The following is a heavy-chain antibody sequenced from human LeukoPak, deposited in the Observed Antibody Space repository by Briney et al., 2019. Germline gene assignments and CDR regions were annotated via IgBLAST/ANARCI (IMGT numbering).Heavy chain of an antibody. CDR1: GFTVSSYA. J-gene: IGHJ3*02. D-gene: IGHD2-15*01. V-gene: IGHV3-30*04. CDR3: ARELADIVVVVAATNAFDI. CDR2: ISYDGSNK. Sequence: GGSLRLSCAASGFTVSSYAMHWVGQAPGKGREGGAVISYDGSNKYYADSVKGRFTISRDNSKNTLYLQINSRGAEDTSVYYCARELADIVVVVAATNAFDIWGQGTMVTVSS.